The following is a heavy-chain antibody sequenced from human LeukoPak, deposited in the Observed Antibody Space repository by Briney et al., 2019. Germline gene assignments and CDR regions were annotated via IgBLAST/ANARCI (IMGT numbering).Heavy chain of an antibody. D-gene: IGHD2-15*01. CDR3: ARDRGVVASQGWFDP. V-gene: IGHV3-30*04. CDR2: ISYDGSNK. Sequence: GGSLRLSCAASGFTFSSYAMHWVRQAPGKELEWVAVISYDGSNKYYADSVKGRFTISRDNAKNSLYLQMSSLRAEDTALYYCARDRGVVASQGWFDPWGQGTLVTVSS. CDR1: GFTFSSYA. J-gene: IGHJ5*02.